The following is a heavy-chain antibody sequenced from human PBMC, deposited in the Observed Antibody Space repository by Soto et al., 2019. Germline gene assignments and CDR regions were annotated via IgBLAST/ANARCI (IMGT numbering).Heavy chain of an antibody. D-gene: IGHD1-26*01. CDR2: ISAYNANT. J-gene: IGHJ4*02. V-gene: IGHV1-18*01. Sequence: QVHLVQSGAEVKKPGASVKVSCKASGYTFTTYGIAWVRQAPGQGLEWMGWISAYNANTDYAQRRQGRVTMTTDPSPSTAHMALRSLRSDDTAVYYCARGRYLDDWGQGTLVTVSS. CDR3: ARGRYLDD. CDR1: GYTFTTYG.